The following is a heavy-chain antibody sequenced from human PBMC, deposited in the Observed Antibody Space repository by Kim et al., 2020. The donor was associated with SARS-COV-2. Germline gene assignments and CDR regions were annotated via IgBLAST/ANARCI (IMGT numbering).Heavy chain of an antibody. CDR2: INAGNGNT. Sequence: ASVKVSCKASGYTFTSYAMHWVRQAPGQRLEWMGWINAGNGNTKYSQKFQGRVTITRDTSASTAYMELSSLRSEETAVYYCARTSGYDWILSYFDYWGQGTLVTVSS. J-gene: IGHJ4*02. CDR3: ARTSGYDWILSYFDY. V-gene: IGHV1-3*01. D-gene: IGHD5-12*01. CDR1: GYTFTSYA.